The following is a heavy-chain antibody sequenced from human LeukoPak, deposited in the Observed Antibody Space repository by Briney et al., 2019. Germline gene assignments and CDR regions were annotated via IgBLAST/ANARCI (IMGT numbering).Heavy chain of an antibody. V-gene: IGHV3-21*01. Sequence: GGSLRLSCAASGFTFNTYSMTWVRQAPGKGLEWVSIISRTSEATFYADSVKGRFTISRDNAKNSLYLQMNGLRAEDTAVYYCARGAIDTTRWFDPWGRGTLVTVSS. CDR3: ARGAIDTTRWFDP. CDR2: ISRTSEAT. J-gene: IGHJ5*02. D-gene: IGHD1-1*01. CDR1: GFTFNTYS.